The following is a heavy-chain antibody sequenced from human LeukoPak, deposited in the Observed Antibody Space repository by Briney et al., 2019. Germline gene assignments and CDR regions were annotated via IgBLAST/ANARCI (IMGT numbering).Heavy chain of an antibody. CDR3: ARSYSSSGYYYYMDV. D-gene: IGHD6-6*01. CDR1: GYSFTSYW. V-gene: IGHV5-51*01. CDR2: IYPGDSDT. Sequence: GESLKISCKGSGYSFTSYWIGWVRQMPGKGLEWMGIIYPGDSDTRYSPSFQGQVTISADKSISTAYLQWSSLKASDTAMYYCARSYSSSGYYYYMDVWGKGTTVTVSS. J-gene: IGHJ6*03.